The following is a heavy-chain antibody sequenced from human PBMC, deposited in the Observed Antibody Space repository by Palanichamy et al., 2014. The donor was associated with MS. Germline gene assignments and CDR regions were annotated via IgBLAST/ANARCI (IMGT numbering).Heavy chain of an antibody. Sequence: QVQLVQSGAEVKKPGASVKVSCKVSGYTSLNYPCTGCDRLLEKGLEWMGGFDPEDDETLYAQKFQGRVTLTEDTSTDTAYMELSSLRSEDTAVYYCATLLNWNYYYYAVDVWGQGTTVTVSS. CDR3: ATLLNWNYYYYAVDV. CDR1: GYTSLNYP. CDR2: FDPEDDET. J-gene: IGHJ6*02. D-gene: IGHD1-1*01. V-gene: IGHV1-24*01.